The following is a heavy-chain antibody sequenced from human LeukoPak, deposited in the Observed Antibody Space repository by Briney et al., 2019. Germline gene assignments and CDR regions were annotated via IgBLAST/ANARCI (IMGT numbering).Heavy chain of an antibody. J-gene: IGHJ3*02. CDR1: GGTFSSYA. Sequence: ASVKVSCKASGGTFSSYAISWVRQAPGQGLEWMGWINPNSGGTNYAQKFQGRVTMTRDTSISTAYMELSRLRSDDTAVYYCARVGLYSSSYGAFDIWGQGTMVTVSS. CDR3: ARVGLYSSSYGAFDI. CDR2: INPNSGGT. V-gene: IGHV1-2*02. D-gene: IGHD6-13*01.